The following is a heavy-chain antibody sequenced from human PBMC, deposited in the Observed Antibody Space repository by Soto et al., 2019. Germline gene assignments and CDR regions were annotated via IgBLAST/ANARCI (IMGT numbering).Heavy chain of an antibody. J-gene: IGHJ3*02. D-gene: IGHD6-13*01. CDR1: GGSITSDY. Sequence: SETLSLTCVVSGGSITSDYWSWIRQPPGKGLEWIGYIYYSGSTNYNPSLKSRVTISVDTSKNQFSLKLSSVTAADTAVYYCARIAAAGDAFDIWGQGTMVTVSS. CDR3: ARIAAAGDAFDI. CDR2: IYYSGST. V-gene: IGHV4-59*01.